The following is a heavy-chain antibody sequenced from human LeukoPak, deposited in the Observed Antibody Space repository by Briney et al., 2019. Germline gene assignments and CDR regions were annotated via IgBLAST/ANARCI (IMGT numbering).Heavy chain of an antibody. V-gene: IGHV3-11*01. CDR1: GFTFSDYY. CDR2: ISSSGSTI. Sequence: GGSLRLSCAASGFTFSDYYMSWIRQAPGKGLEWVSYISSSGSTIYYADSVKGRFTISRDNAKNSLYLQMSSLRAEDTAVYYCARGYHYYGSGSYSGYPIDYWGQGTLVTVSS. D-gene: IGHD3-10*01. CDR3: ARGYHYYGSGSYSGYPIDY. J-gene: IGHJ4*02.